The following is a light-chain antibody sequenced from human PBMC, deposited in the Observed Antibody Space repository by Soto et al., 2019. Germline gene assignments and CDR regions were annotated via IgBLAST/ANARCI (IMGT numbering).Light chain of an antibody. CDR3: QQYYSTPIT. J-gene: IGKJ5*01. Sequence: DIVLTQSPGSLSLSAGDRATLSCRASQSFSGNGLAWYQQKPGQAPRLLIDDASTRAAGIPARFNGGGSGTEFTLTISSLQSEDFALYYCQQYYSTPITFGQGTRLE. V-gene: IGKV3-15*01. CDR1: QSFSGN. CDR2: DAS.